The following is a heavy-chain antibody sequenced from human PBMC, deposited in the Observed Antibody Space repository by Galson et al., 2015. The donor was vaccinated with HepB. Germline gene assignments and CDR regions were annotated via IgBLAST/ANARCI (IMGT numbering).Heavy chain of an antibody. V-gene: IGHV1-8*02. J-gene: IGHJ4*02. CDR2: ISAYNGNT. Sequence: SVKVSCKASGGTFSSYAISWVRQAPGQGLEWMGWISAYNGNTNYAQKFQGRVTMTRNTSISTAYMELSSLRSEDTAVYYCARGLRFLEWPRDGGVDYWGQGTLVTVSS. CDR1: GGTFSSYA. CDR3: ARGLRFLEWPRDGGVDY. D-gene: IGHD3-3*01.